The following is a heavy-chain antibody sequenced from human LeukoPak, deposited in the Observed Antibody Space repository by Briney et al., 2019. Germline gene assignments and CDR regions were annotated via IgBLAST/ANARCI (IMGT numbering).Heavy chain of an antibody. J-gene: IGHJ4*02. D-gene: IGHD6-13*01. CDR3: ARQRYSSSWYGLFDY. CDR1: GGSISSYY. CDR2: IYYSGST. Sequence: SETLSLTCTVSGGSISSYYWSWIRQPPGKGLEWIGYIYYSGSTNYNPSPKSRVTISVDTSKNQFSLKLSSVTAADTAVYYCARQRYSSSWYGLFDYWGQGTLVTVSS. V-gene: IGHV4-59*08.